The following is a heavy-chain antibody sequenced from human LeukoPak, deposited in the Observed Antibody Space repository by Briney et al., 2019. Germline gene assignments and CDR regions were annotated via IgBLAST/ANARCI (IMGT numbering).Heavy chain of an antibody. CDR1: GGSISSYY. D-gene: IGHD3-3*01. V-gene: IGHV4-59*01. CDR2: IYYSGST. Sequence: PSETLSLTCTVSGGSISSYYWSWIPQPPGKGLEWIGYIYYSGSTNYNPPLKSRVTISVDTSKNQFSLKLSSVTAADTAVYYCARVGDFWSGYLPYFDYWGQGTLVTVSS. J-gene: IGHJ4*02. CDR3: ARVGDFWSGYLPYFDY.